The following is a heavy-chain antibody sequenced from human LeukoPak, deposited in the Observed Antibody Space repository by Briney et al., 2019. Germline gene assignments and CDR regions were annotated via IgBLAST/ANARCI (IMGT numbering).Heavy chain of an antibody. CDR1: GGSFSGYY. D-gene: IGHD3-10*01. CDR3: ARIPRRITMVRGVITGFDY. J-gene: IGHJ4*02. V-gene: IGHV4-34*01. CDR2: INHSGGT. Sequence: SETLSLTCAVYGGSFSGYYWSWIRQPPGKGLEWIGEINHSGGTNYNPSLKSRVTISVDTSKNQFSLKLSSVTAADTAVYYCARIPRRITMVRGVITGFDYWGQGTLVTVSS.